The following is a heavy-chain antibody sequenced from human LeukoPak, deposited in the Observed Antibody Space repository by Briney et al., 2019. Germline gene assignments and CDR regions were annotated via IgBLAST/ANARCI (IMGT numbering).Heavy chain of an antibody. J-gene: IGHJ1*01. CDR1: GFTFSVSA. D-gene: IGHD3-10*02. V-gene: IGHV3-73*01. CDR3: TSLSGDFQH. Sequence: GGPLKLSCAASGFTFSVSAMHWVRQASGKGLEWVGRIRSKTNNYATAYAASVKGRFTVSRDDSKGTAYLQMNSLKTEDTAVYYCTSLSGDFQHWGQGTLVTVFS. CDR2: IRSKTNNYAT.